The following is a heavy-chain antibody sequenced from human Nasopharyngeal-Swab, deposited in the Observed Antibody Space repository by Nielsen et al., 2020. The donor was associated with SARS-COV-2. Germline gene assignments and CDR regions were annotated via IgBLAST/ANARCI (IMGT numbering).Heavy chain of an antibody. Sequence: SETLSLTCTVSGGSISSGSYYWSWIRQPAGKGLEWIGRIYTSGSTNYNPSLKSRVTISVDTSKNQFSLKLSSVTAADTAVYYCLSLTVVAGSVDPWGQGTLVTVSS. D-gene: IGHD6-19*01. V-gene: IGHV4-61*02. CDR1: GGSISSGSYY. CDR3: LSLTVVAGSVDP. CDR2: IYTSGST. J-gene: IGHJ5*02.